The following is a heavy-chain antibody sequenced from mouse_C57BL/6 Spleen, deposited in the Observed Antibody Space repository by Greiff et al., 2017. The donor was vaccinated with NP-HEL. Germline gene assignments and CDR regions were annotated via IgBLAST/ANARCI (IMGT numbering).Heavy chain of an antibody. Sequence: QVQLQQSGAELARPGASVKLSCKASGYTFTSYGISWVKQRTGQGLEWIGEIYPRSGNTYYNEKFKGKATLTADKSSSTAYMELRSLTSEDSAVYFCARTCHYYYGSSYFDYWGQGTTLTVSS. CDR1: GYTFTSYG. CDR3: ARTCHYYYGSSYFDY. J-gene: IGHJ2*01. V-gene: IGHV1-81*01. D-gene: IGHD1-1*01. CDR2: IYPRSGNT.